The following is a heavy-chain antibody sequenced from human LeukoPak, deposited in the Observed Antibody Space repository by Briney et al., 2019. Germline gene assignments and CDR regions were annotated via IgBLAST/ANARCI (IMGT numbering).Heavy chain of an antibody. Sequence: PSETLSLTCTVSDGSISSGGYYWGWIRQPPGKGLEWIGSIYHSGSTYYNPSLKSRVTISVDTSKNQFSLKLSSVTAADTAVYYCAQYYYDSSGSAGLDYWGQGTLVTVSS. J-gene: IGHJ4*02. CDR3: AQYYYDSSGSAGLDY. D-gene: IGHD3-22*01. CDR2: IYHSGST. V-gene: IGHV4-39*07. CDR1: DGSISSGGYY.